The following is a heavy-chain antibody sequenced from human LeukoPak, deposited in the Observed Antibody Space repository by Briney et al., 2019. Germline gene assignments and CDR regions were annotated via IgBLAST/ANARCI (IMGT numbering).Heavy chain of an antibody. D-gene: IGHD4-17*01. CDR1: GYTFTGYY. Sequence: GASVKVSCRASGYTFTGYYMHWVRQAPGQGPEWMGWISNYNGNTKYAQKFQGRVTMTTDTSTGTAYMELRSLRSDDTAVYYCARDEDYGIFVNIDYWGQGTLVTVSS. V-gene: IGHV1-18*04. CDR3: ARDEDYGIFVNIDY. CDR2: ISNYNGNT. J-gene: IGHJ4*02.